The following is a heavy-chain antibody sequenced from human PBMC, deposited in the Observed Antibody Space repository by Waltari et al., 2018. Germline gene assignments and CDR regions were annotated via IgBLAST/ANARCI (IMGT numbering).Heavy chain of an antibody. CDR3: ARSRLTHLADY. J-gene: IGHJ4*02. V-gene: IGHV4-39*01. CDR1: GGSISSSSYS. Sequence: QLQLQESGPGLVKPSETLSLTCTVSGGSISSSSYSWGWIRQPPGKGLEWIGSIYYSGSTYYNPSLKSRVTISVDTSKNQFSLKLSSVTAADTAVYYCARSRLTHLADYWGQGTLVTVSS. D-gene: IGHD2-2*01. CDR2: IYYSGST.